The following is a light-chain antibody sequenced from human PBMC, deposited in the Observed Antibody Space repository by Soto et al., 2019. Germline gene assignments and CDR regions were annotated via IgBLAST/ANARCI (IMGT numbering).Light chain of an antibody. J-gene: IGKJ1*01. CDR1: QSIGSW. CDR3: HQYNSYWT. V-gene: IGKV1-5*03. CDR2: KTS. Sequence: DIQMTQSPSTLSASVVDRVTITCRASQSIGSWLAWYQQKPGKAPKLLIYKTSILENGVPSRFSGSGSGTEFTLSINSLQPDDFATYYCHQYNSYWTFGQGTKVDI.